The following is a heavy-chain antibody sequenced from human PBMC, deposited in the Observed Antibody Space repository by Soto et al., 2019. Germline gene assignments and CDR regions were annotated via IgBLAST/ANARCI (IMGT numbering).Heavy chain of an antibody. J-gene: IGHJ4*02. V-gene: IGHV3-11*01. CDR3: ASHYDMWSGYLSPVDY. Sequence: QVQLVESGGDLVKPGGSLRLSCAASGYTFSDYYMSWIRQAPGKGLEWISYIDTSGTKIYYDDSVKGRFTITRDNAKNSLYLEMNSLRDEDTAVYYCASHYDMWSGYLSPVDYWGQGTLVTVSS. CDR2: IDTSGTKI. CDR1: GYTFSDYY. D-gene: IGHD3-3*01.